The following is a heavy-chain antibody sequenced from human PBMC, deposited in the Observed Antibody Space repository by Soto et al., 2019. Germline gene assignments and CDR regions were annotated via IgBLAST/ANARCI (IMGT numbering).Heavy chain of an antibody. CDR2: TYYRSRWYS. V-gene: IGHV6-1*01. Sequence: SQTLSLTCVGSGDTVSSNSVAWNWVRQSPSRGLEWLGRTYYRSRWYSDYAVSVRSRIDINADTSKDQVSLQLNSVTPEDTAVYYCARSEEDSDYYYYGMDVWGQGTTVTVSS. J-gene: IGHJ6*01. CDR3: ARSEEDSDYYYYGMDV. CDR1: GDTVSSNSVA. D-gene: IGHD2-15*01.